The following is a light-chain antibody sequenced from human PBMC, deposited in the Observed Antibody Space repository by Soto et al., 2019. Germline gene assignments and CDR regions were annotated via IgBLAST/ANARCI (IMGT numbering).Light chain of an antibody. CDR2: WAS. CDR3: QQYFYTPPT. V-gene: IGKV4-1*01. J-gene: IGKJ1*01. Sequence: DVVMTQSPGSLAVSLGERATINCKSSQNVLYSSNNKDYLAWYQQKAGQPPRLLVYWASTRESGVPARFSGSGTVTDFTLTISSLQAEDVAFYYCQQYFYTPPTFGQGTKVEIK. CDR1: QNVLYSSNNKDY.